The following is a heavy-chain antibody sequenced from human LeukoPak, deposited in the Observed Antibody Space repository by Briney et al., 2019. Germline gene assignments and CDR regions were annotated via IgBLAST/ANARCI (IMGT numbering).Heavy chain of an antibody. CDR2: IKQDGSEK. Sequence: GGSLRLSCAASGFTFSVYCMSWVRQAPGKGLEWVANIKQDGSEKYYVDSVKGRFTISRDNAQNSLYLQMNSLRAEDTAVYYCTTMMFTYYDYVWGSYRLPTIDYWGQGTLVTVSS. CDR1: GFTFSVYC. CDR3: TTMMFTYYDYVWGSYRLPTIDY. V-gene: IGHV3-7*03. J-gene: IGHJ4*02. D-gene: IGHD3-16*02.